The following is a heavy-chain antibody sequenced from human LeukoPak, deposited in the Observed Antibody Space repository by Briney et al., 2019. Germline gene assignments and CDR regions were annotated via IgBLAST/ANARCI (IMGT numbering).Heavy chain of an antibody. Sequence: ASVKVSCKASGYTFTSYGISWVRQAPGQGLEWMGWISAYNGNTNYAQKLQGRVTMTTDTSTSTAYMELRSLRSDDTAVYYCARSLRGYYDSSGYYDYWGQGTLVTVSS. CDR3: ARSLRGYYDSSGYYDY. CDR2: ISAYNGNT. J-gene: IGHJ4*02. CDR1: GYTFTSYG. D-gene: IGHD3-22*01. V-gene: IGHV1-18*01.